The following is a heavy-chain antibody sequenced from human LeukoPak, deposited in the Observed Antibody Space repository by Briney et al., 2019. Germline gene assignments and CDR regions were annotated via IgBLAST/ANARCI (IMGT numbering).Heavy chain of an antibody. CDR2: ISGSGGST. CDR3: ARSPARITIFGVAEFDP. Sequence: TGGSLRLSCAASGFTFSSYAMSWVRQAPGKGLEWVSAISGSGGSTYYADSVKGRFTISRDNSKNTLYLQMNSLRAEDTAVYYCARSPARITIFGVAEFDPWGQGTLVTVSS. J-gene: IGHJ5*02. CDR1: GFTFSSYA. D-gene: IGHD3-3*01. V-gene: IGHV3-23*01.